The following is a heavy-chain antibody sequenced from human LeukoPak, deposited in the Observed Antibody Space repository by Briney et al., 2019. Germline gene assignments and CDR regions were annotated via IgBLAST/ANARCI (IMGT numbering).Heavy chain of an antibody. D-gene: IGHD6-19*01. CDR2: IFGSGGSA. J-gene: IGHJ4*02. CDR3: AKTTTGYSSGRYPGWPADS. V-gene: IGHV3-23*01. Sequence: GGSLRLPCAASGFTFNTYAMYWVRQAPGKGLEWVSGIFGSGGSAHYADSVKGRFTISRDNSKNTVYLQMNSLRAEDTAVYYCAKTTTGYSSGRYPGWPADSWGQGALVTVSS. CDR1: GFTFNTYA.